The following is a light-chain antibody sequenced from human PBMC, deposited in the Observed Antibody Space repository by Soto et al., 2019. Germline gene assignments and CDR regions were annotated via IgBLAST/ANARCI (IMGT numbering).Light chain of an antibody. CDR2: EVS. J-gene: IGLJ2*01. Sequence: QSVVTQPASVSGSPGQSITISCTGTSSDVGGYNYVSWYQQYPGKAPKLMIYEVSNRPSGVSNHFSASKSGNTASLTISGLQAEDEADYYCSSYTSSNTVIFGGGTKVTVL. V-gene: IGLV2-14*01. CDR3: SSYTSSNTVI. CDR1: SSDVGGYNY.